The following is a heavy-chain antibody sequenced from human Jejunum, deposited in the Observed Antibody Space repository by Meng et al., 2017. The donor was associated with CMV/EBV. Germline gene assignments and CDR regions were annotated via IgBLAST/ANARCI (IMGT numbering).Heavy chain of an antibody. CDR2: IYSSGEI. CDR1: ITKNNW. D-gene: IGHD2-2*02. CDR3: ARGRTCSITSCYRGPSLDY. Sequence: ITKNNWWNWVRQAPGKGLEWLGEIYSSGEINYNPSLKSRVTISMENSKNQFSLKVNSVTAADTAVYYCARGRTCSITSCYRGPSLDYWGQGTLVTVSS. J-gene: IGHJ4*02. V-gene: IGHV4-4*02.